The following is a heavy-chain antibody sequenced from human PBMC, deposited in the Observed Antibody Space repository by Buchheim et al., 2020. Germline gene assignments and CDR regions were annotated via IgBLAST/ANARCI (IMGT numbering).Heavy chain of an antibody. CDR1: GFIFSSYW. J-gene: IGHJ4*02. D-gene: IGHD1-7*01. Sequence: EMPLVESGGGLVQPGGSLRVSCEVSGFIFSSYWMSWFRQVPGKGLEWVAVLSPDGSDKYYLDSVKGRFPISRDNAKNSLYLQMNSLRPEDTAVYYCARFTRTMEVTEDNYWGQGTL. CDR2: LSPDGSDK. CDR3: ARFTRTMEVTEDNY. V-gene: IGHV3-7*01.